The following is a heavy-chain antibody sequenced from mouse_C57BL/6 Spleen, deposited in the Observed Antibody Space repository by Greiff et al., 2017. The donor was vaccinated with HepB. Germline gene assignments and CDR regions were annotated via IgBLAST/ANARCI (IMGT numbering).Heavy chain of an antibody. CDR3: ARGDLDGSRYYYAMDY. V-gene: IGHV1-42*01. CDR2: INPSTGGT. J-gene: IGHJ4*01. Sequence: EVQLQQSGPELVKPGASVKISCKASGYSFTGYYMNWVKQSPEKSLEWIGEINPSTGGTTYNQKFKAKATLTVDKSSSTAYMQLKRLTSEDSAVYYCARGDLDGSRYYYAMDYWGQGTSVTVSS. D-gene: IGHD1-1*01. CDR1: GYSFTGYY.